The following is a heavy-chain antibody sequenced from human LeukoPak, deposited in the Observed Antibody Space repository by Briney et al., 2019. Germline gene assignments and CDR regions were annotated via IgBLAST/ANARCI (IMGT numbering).Heavy chain of an antibody. Sequence: PGGSLRLSCAASGFTFSSYSMNWVRQAPGKGLEWVSYISVSGSTIYYADSVKGRFTISRDNAKNSLYLQMNSLRAEDTAVYYCAKALGTHQYYYMDVWGKGTTVTVSS. CDR1: GFTFSSYS. V-gene: IGHV3-48*01. D-gene: IGHD2-2*01. CDR3: AKALGTHQYYYMDV. J-gene: IGHJ6*03. CDR2: ISVSGSTI.